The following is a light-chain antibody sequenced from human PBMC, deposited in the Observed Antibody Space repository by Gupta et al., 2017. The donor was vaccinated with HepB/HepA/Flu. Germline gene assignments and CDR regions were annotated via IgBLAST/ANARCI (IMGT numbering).Light chain of an antibody. J-gene: IGKJ5*01. Sequence: DIQLTQSPSFLSASVGDRVTITCRASQDINSHLIWYQQKPGKAPKLLIYSASTLQSGVPSRVSGSGSGTECTLTISSLQPEDVETYYCQQFNTYPSTFGQGTRLDIK. CDR3: QQFNTYPST. CDR2: SAS. V-gene: IGKV1-9*01. CDR1: QDINSH.